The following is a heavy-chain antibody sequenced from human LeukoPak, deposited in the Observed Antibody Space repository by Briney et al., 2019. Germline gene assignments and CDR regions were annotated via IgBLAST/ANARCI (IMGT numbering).Heavy chain of an antibody. Sequence: SETLSLTCTVSGGSISSSSYYWGWIRQPPGKGLEWIGRIYYSGSTYYNPSLKSRVTISVDTSKNQFSLKLSSVTAADTAVYYCARGDIVVVPADYWGQGTLVTVSS. CDR2: IYYSGST. CDR3: ARGDIVVVPADY. CDR1: GGSISSSSYY. D-gene: IGHD2-2*01. V-gene: IGHV4-39*01. J-gene: IGHJ4*02.